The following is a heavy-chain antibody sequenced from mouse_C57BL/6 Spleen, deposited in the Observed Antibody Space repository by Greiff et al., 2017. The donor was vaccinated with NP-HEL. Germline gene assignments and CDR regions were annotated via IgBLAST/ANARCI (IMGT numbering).Heavy chain of an antibody. V-gene: IGHV1-69*01. D-gene: IGHD1-1*01. Sequence: QVQLQQPGAELVMPGASVKLSCKASGYTFTSYWMHWVKQRPGQGLEWIGEIDPSDSYTNYNQKFKGKSTLTVDKSSSTAYMRLSSLTSEDSAVYYCATDFITTVVAGDYWGQGTTLTVSS. CDR2: IDPSDSYT. CDR1: GYTFTSYW. J-gene: IGHJ2*01. CDR3: ATDFITTVVAGDY.